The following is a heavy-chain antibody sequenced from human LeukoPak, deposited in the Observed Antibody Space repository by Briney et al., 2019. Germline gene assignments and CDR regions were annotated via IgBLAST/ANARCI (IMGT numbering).Heavy chain of an antibody. CDR1: GFTFSSYG. CDR3: AKRARSWFGKLYSAFDI. CDR2: IWYDGSNK. Sequence: GRSLRLSCAASGFTFSSYGMHWVRQAPGKGLEWVAVIWYDGSNKYYADSVKGRFTISRDNSKNPLYLQMNSLRAEDTAVYYCAKRARSWFGKLYSAFDIWGQGTMVTVSS. J-gene: IGHJ3*02. D-gene: IGHD3-10*01. V-gene: IGHV3-33*06.